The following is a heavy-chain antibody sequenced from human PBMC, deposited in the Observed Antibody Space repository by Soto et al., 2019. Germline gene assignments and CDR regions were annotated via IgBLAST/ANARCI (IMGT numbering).Heavy chain of an antibody. CDR2: IDTSGTT. CDR3: ARGPRGYVYYHGMDV. CDR1: GGSISSYY. Sequence: AEALSLTCTFSGGSISSYYGSWSRQSAGKGLGWSGRIDTSGTTNYNPSLKSRVTMSVDASKNHFSLNLSSVTAADTAVYYCARGPRGYVYYHGMDVWGQGTTVTVSS. D-gene: IGHD3-10*01. V-gene: IGHV4-4*07. J-gene: IGHJ6*02.